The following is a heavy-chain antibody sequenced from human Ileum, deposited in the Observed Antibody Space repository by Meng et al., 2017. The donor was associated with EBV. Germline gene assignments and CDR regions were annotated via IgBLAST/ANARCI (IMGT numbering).Heavy chain of an antibody. CDR3: ASNGAFSPDH. V-gene: IGHV4-4*02. J-gene: IGHJ4*02. D-gene: IGHD2-8*01. CDR2: IHHTRGP. Sequence: QAQLQEAGPGLVGPSGTLSLTCSFSGDSISNEHWWSWVRQSPGKGLEWIGEIHHTRGPNYNPSLKSRVIISVDKSNNHFSLRLSAVTAADTAVYYCASNGAFSPDHWGQGTLVTVSS. CDR1: GDSISNEHW.